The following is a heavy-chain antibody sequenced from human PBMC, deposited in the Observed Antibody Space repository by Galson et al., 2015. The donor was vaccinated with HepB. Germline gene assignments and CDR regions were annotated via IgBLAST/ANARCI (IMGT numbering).Heavy chain of an antibody. CDR2: ISWISGSI. J-gene: IGHJ4*02. CDR1: GFTFDDNA. CDR3: AKEKEYYYDSKAGLHA. V-gene: IGHV3-9*01. Sequence: SLRLSCAASGFTFDDNAMHWVRQAPGKGLEWVSGISWISGSIGYADSVKGRFTISRDNAKNSLYLQMNSLRAEDTALYYCAKEKEYYYDSKAGLHAWGQGTLVTVSS. D-gene: IGHD3-22*01.